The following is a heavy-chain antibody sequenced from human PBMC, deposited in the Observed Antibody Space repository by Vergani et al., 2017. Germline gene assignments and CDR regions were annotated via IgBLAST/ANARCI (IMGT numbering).Heavy chain of an antibody. J-gene: IGHJ3*02. CDR3: ARVLVAPPEEAFDI. D-gene: IGHD2-2*01. CDR2: IYYSGST. Sequence: QVQLQESGPGLVKPSETLSLTCAVSGGSISSGGYYWSWIRQHPGKGLEWIGYIYYSGSTYYNPSLKSRVTISVDTSKNQFSLKLSSVTAADTAVYYCARVLVAPPEEAFDIWGQGTMVTVSS. V-gene: IGHV4-31*11. CDR1: GGSISSGGYY.